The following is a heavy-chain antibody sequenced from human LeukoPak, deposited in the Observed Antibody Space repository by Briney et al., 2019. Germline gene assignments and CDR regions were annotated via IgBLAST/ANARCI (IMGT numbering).Heavy chain of an antibody. Sequence: GGSLRLSCAASGFTVSGSYMSWVRQAPGKGLEWVSSIYVDGPTLYADSVKGRFTIARDNSKNTLYLQMNSVRAEDTAVYYCAILYVSGSYWVDYWGQGALVTVST. V-gene: IGHV3-53*01. CDR2: IYVDGPT. CDR3: AILYVSGSYWVDY. J-gene: IGHJ4*02. CDR1: GFTVSGSY. D-gene: IGHD3-10*01.